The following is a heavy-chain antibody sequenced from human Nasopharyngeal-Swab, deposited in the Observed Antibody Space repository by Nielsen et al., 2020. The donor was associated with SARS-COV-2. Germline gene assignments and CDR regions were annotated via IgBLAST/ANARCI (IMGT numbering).Heavy chain of an antibody. V-gene: IGHV4-39*01. J-gene: IGHJ5*02. CDR1: GDSIRKDKYY. Sequence: GSLRLSCSVFGDSIRKDKYYWGWVRQAPGQGLEWIGTVYYSGTAYHNPSLKSRVAISVDASKSQLSLSLSSGTATDTAVYYCARTFYSWYVDVWGPGTQVTVSS. D-gene: IGHD6-13*01. CDR2: VYYSGTA. CDR3: ARTFYSWYVDV.